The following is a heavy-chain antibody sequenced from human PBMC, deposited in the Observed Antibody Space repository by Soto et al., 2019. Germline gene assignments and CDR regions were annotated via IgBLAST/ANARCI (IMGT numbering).Heavy chain of an antibody. CDR1: GYTFTSYG. CDR3: AREYYYYISGYSYYYYGMDV. D-gene: IGHD3-22*01. V-gene: IGHV1-18*04. Sequence: GASVKVSCKASGYTFTSYGISWVRQAPGQGLEWMGWISAYNGNTNYAQKLQGRVTMTTDTSTSTAYMELRSLRSDDTAVYYCAREYYYYISGYSYYYYGMDVWGQGTTVTVSS. CDR2: ISAYNGNT. J-gene: IGHJ6*02.